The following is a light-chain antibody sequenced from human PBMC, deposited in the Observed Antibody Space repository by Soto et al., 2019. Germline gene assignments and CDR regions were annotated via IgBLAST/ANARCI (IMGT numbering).Light chain of an antibody. CDR3: QQADTFPIT. Sequence: IQMTHSPSSVSASVGDRVTISCQASQGISRSLAWYQQKPGKATKLLIYAASSLQSGVPSRFSGSGSGTDFTLTISSLQPEDSAIYYGQQADTFPITFGQGTRLEIK. CDR2: AAS. J-gene: IGKJ5*01. V-gene: IGKV1D-12*01. CDR1: QGISRS.